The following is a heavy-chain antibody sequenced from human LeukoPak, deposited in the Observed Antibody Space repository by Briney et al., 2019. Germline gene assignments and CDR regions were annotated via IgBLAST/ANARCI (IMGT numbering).Heavy chain of an antibody. Sequence: PSETLSLTCTVSGGSINSYYCSWIRHPPGKGREWIVEINHSGSTNYNPSLKSRVTISVDTSKNQFSLKLSSVTAADTAVYYCARYYYDSSGYPGDAFDIWGQGTMVTVSS. CDR2: INHSGST. D-gene: IGHD3-22*01. CDR1: GGSINSYY. V-gene: IGHV4-34*01. CDR3: ARYYYDSSGYPGDAFDI. J-gene: IGHJ3*02.